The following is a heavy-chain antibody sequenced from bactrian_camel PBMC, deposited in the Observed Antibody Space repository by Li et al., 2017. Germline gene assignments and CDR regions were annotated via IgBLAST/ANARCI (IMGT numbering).Heavy chain of an antibody. CDR2: ISRDGSL. CDR1: GFSFLDAD. J-gene: IGHJ4*01. D-gene: IGHD1*01. V-gene: IGHV3S63*01. Sequence: VESGGGSVQAGETLRLACTVSGFSFLDADMGWYRQAPGNECETVSSISRDGSLYYADSVKGRFTISRDNAKNTVYLQMNSLKPEDTAMYNCAALTDCALDYWGVVYAEGQGTQVTVS.